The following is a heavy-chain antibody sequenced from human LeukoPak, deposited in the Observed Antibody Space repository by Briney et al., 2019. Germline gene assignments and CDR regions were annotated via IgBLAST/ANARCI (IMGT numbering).Heavy chain of an antibody. V-gene: IGHV3-43*02. J-gene: IGHJ4*02. D-gene: IGHD4-17*01. CDR2: ITGEGDLT. Sequence: SGGSLRLSCAASGFTFGDYAMHWVRQPPGKGLESLTLITGEGDLTYHADSVKGRFAISRDNNENSLYLQMNSLRTEDTALHYCAKDIPPGDDVFNSWGQGTLVIVS. CDR3: AKDIPPGDDVFNS. CDR1: GFTFGDYA.